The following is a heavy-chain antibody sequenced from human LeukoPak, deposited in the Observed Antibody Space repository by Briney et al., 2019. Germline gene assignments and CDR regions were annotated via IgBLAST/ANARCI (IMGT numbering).Heavy chain of an antibody. CDR3: ARGLGYCSSTSCYYYYGMDV. CDR1: GYTFTSYD. Sequence: ASVKVSRKASGYTFTSYDINWVRQATGQGLEWMGWMNPNSGNTGYAQKFQGRVTMTRNTSISTAYMELSSLRSEDTAVYYCARGLGYCSSTSCYYYYGMDVWGQGTTVTVSS. V-gene: IGHV1-8*01. CDR2: MNPNSGNT. J-gene: IGHJ6*02. D-gene: IGHD2-2*03.